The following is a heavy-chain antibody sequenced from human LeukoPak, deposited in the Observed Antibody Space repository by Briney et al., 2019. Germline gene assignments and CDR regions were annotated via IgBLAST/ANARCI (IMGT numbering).Heavy chain of an antibody. V-gene: IGHV3-33*06. Sequence: GGSLRLSCAASGFTFSSYGMHWVRQAPGKGLEWVAVIWYDGSNKYYADSVKGRFTISRDNSKNTLYLQMNSLRAEDTAVYYCAKDKTYADTAMVSVWFDPWGQGTLVTVSS. CDR1: GFTFSSYG. CDR3: AKDKTYADTAMVSVWFDP. D-gene: IGHD5-18*01. J-gene: IGHJ5*02. CDR2: IWYDGSNK.